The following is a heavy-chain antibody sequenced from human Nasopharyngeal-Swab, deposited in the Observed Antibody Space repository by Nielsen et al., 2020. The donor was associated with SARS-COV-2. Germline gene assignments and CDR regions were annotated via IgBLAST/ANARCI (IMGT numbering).Heavy chain of an antibody. CDR2: INTSGGST. V-gene: IGHV1-46*01. J-gene: IGHJ4*02. Sequence: ASAQVPCNASEYTFISYYMHWVRQPPGQGLEWMGIINTSGGSTSYAQKFQGRVTMTRDTSTSTVYVELSSLRAEDTAVYYCARGGGARGYRYGQFDYWGQGTLVTVSS. CDR1: EYTFISYY. D-gene: IGHD5-18*01. CDR3: ARGGGARGYRYGQFDY.